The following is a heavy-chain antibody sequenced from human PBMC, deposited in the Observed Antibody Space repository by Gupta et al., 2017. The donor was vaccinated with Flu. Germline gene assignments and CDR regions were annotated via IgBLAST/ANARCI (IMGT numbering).Heavy chain of an antibody. CDR2: IGTAGDP. V-gene: IGHV3-13*05. D-gene: IGHD2-15*01. CDR3: ARVDGRWYFDL. J-gene: IGHJ2*01. CDR1: GFPLRSYA. Sequence: EVQLVESGGGLVQPGGSLRLSCEASGFPLRSYALHWVRQATGKGLEWVSAIGTAGDPYYPGSVKGRFTISRENAKNSLYLQMNSLRAGDTAVYYCARVDGRWYFDLWGRGTLVTVSS.